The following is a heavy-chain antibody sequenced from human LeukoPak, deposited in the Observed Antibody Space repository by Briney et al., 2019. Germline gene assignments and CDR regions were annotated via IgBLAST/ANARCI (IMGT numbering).Heavy chain of an antibody. D-gene: IGHD1-26*01. J-gene: IGHJ3*02. CDR3: ARATVYGVGATTNDAFDI. Sequence: ASVKVSCKASGYTFTGYYMHWVRQAPGQGLEWMGWINPNSGGTNYAQKFQGRVTMTRDTSISTAYMELSRLRSDDTAVYYCARATVYGVGATTNDAFDIWGQGTMVTVSS. CDR2: INPNSGGT. CDR1: GYTFTGYY. V-gene: IGHV1-2*02.